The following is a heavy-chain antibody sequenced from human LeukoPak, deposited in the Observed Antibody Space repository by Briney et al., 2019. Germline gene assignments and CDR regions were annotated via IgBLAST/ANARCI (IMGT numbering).Heavy chain of an antibody. J-gene: IGHJ4*02. CDR2: IDTDGSAI. CDR3: ARATYSSSWYYFDY. Sequence: GGSLRLSCAASGFTFSSYEMNWIRQAPGKRLEWISYIDTDGSAIYYADSVRGRFTISRDNAINSLYLQMNSLRAEDTALYYCARATYSSSWYYFDYWGQGTLVTVSS. V-gene: IGHV3-48*03. D-gene: IGHD6-13*01. CDR1: GFTFSSYE.